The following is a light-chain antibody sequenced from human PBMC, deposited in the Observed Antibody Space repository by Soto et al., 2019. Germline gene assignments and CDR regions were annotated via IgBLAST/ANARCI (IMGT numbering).Light chain of an antibody. CDR1: QGINKF. V-gene: IGKV1-9*01. J-gene: IGKJ5*01. CDR3: QQLTNFRFT. CDR2: GAS. Sequence: IQLTQSPSSLSASVGDRVTITCRASQGINKFLALYQQKPGKSPQLLIYGASTLQSGVPSRFSGSGSGTDFTLTISSLQPEDFATYYCQQLTNFRFTFGQGTRLEIK.